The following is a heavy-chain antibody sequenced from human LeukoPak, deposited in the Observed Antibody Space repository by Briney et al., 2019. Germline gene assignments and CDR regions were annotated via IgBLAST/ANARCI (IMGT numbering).Heavy chain of an antibody. CDR1: GGSFSGYY. D-gene: IGHD3-3*01. CDR2: INHSGST. Sequence: SETLSLTCAVYGGSFSGYYWSWIRQPPGKGLEWIGEINHSGSTNYNPSLKSRVTISVDTSKNQFSLKLSSVTAADTAVYHCARFHTYSDRYDFWSGYHHYFDYWGQGTLVTVSS. CDR3: ARFHTYSDRYDFWSGYHHYFDY. V-gene: IGHV4-34*01. J-gene: IGHJ4*02.